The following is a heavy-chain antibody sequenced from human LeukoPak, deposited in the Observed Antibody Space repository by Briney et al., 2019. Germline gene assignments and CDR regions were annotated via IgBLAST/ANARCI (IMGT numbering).Heavy chain of an antibody. D-gene: IGHD3-9*01. CDR1: GYIFTSYA. CDR3: ARECCYDILTGYYSLGHFDY. J-gene: IGHJ4*02. V-gene: IGHV1-3*01. CDR2: INGGNGNT. Sequence: GASVKVSCKASGYIFTSYAMHWVRQAPGQRPEWMGWINGGNGNTKYSQKFQGRVTMTRDTSTSTVYMELSSLRSEDTAVYYCARECCYDILTGYYSLGHFDYWGQGTLVTVSS.